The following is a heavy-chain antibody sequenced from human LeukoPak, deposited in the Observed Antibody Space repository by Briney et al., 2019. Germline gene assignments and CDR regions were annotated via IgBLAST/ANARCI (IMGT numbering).Heavy chain of an antibody. D-gene: IGHD3-10*01. V-gene: IGHV1-46*01. CDR1: GYTFTSYY. CDR2: INPSGGST. Sequence: ASVQVSCKASGYTFTSYYMHWVRQAPGQGLEWMGIINPSGGSTSYAQKFQGRVTMTRDTSTSTVYMELSSLRSEDTAVYYCARDHAGSGSYFTPYYFDYWGQGTLVTVSS. J-gene: IGHJ4*02. CDR3: ARDHAGSGSYFTPYYFDY.